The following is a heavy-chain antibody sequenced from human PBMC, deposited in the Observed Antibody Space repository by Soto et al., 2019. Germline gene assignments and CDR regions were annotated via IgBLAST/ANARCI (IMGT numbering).Heavy chain of an antibody. Sequence: PGESLKISCKVSGYSFTSYWIGWVRQMPGKGLEWMGIIYPGDSDTRYSPSFQGQVTISADKSISTAYLQWSSLKASDTAMYYCARHRGYSYGPNYYYYGMDVWGQGTTVTVS. V-gene: IGHV5-51*01. CDR1: GYSFTSYW. J-gene: IGHJ6*02. CDR3: ARHRGYSYGPNYYYYGMDV. CDR2: IYPGDSDT. D-gene: IGHD5-18*01.